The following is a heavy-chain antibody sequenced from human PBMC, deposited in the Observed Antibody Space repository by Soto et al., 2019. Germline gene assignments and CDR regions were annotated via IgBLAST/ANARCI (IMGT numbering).Heavy chain of an antibody. CDR1: GYSFSSYY. Sequence: QVQLVQSGAAVKKPGASVKVSCKASGYSFSSYYIHWVRQAPGQGLEWVGIIDPNRGSTRYAQKFQGRVTVTRDTSTSTVYMALNSLRSDVTAVYYCSRGKEDSEVWDWFDPWGQGTLVTVSS. D-gene: IGHD1-20*01. CDR2: IDPNRGST. CDR3: SRGKEDSEVWDWFDP. V-gene: IGHV1-46*01. J-gene: IGHJ5*02.